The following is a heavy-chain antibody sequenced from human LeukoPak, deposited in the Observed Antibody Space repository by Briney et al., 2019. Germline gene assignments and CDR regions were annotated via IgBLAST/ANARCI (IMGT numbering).Heavy chain of an antibody. CDR2: INHSGST. D-gene: IGHD5-24*01. J-gene: IGHJ4*02. V-gene: IGHV4-34*01. CDR1: GGSFSGYY. CDR3: ARGSARAEEMATKYYFDY. Sequence: SETLSLTCAVYGGSFSGYYWSWIRQPPGKGLEWIGEINHSGSTNYNPSLKSRVTISVDTSKNQFSLKLSSVTAADTAVYYCARGSARAEEMATKYYFDYWGQGTLVTVSS.